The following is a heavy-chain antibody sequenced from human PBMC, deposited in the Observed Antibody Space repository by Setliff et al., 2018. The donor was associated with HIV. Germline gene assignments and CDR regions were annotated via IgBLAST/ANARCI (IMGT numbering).Heavy chain of an antibody. D-gene: IGHD3-22*01. CDR3: ARGPYDDYRGLAFYFFDC. CDR1: GGSINSTSYY. CDR2: IYYSGAT. Sequence: PSETLSLTCIVSGGSINSTSYYWGWIRQPPGQGLAWIGSIYYSGATFYNTSLKTRITISVDTSKNHLSLKVSSLTAADTAVYYCARGPYDDYRGLAFYFFDCWGQGTLVTVSS. J-gene: IGHJ4*02. V-gene: IGHV4-39*07.